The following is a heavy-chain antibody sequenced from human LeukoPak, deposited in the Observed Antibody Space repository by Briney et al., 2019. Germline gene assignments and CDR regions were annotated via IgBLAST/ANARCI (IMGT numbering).Heavy chain of an antibody. Sequence: ASVKVSCKASGYTFTSYGISWVRQAPGQGLEWMGWISAYNGNTNYAQKLQGRVTMTTDTSTSTAYMELRSLRSDDTAVYYCARVGVPAAMTYYYGMDVWGQGTTVTVSS. CDR2: ISAYNGNT. J-gene: IGHJ6*02. CDR1: GYTFTSYG. D-gene: IGHD2-2*01. CDR3: ARVGVPAAMTYYYGMDV. V-gene: IGHV1-18*01.